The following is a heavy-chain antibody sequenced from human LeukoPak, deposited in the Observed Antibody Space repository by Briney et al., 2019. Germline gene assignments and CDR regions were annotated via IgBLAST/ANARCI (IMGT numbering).Heavy chain of an antibody. Sequence: GGSLRLSCAASGFTFSSYGMHWVRQAPGKGLEWVAVISYDGSNKYYADSVKGRFTISRDNSKNTLYLQMNSLRTEDTAIYYCAKYSGGSCYSAVDYWGQGTLVTVSS. J-gene: IGHJ4*02. D-gene: IGHD2-15*01. CDR2: ISYDGSNK. V-gene: IGHV3-30*18. CDR3: AKYSGGSCYSAVDY. CDR1: GFTFSSYG.